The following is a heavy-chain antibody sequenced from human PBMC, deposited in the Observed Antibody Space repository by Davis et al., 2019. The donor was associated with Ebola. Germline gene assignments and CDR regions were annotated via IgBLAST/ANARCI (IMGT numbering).Heavy chain of an antibody. D-gene: IGHD2/OR15-2a*01. Sequence: GESLKISCAASGFTFSSYDMHWVRQATGKGLEWVSAIGTAGDTYYPGSVKGRFTISRENAKNTIYLQMNSLTAEDTAVYYCARGVFVNVYGAYFDYWGQGLLVTVSS. CDR3: ARGVFVNVYGAYFDY. J-gene: IGHJ4*02. CDR1: GFTFSSYD. V-gene: IGHV3-13*01. CDR2: IGTAGDT.